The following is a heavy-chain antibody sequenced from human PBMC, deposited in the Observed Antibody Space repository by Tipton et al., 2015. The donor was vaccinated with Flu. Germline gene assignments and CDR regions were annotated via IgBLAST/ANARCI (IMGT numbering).Heavy chain of an antibody. V-gene: IGHV4-38-2*02. J-gene: IGHJ4*02. D-gene: IGHD2-2*01. CDR3: ARDPSLGMPEYFDS. Sequence: TLSLTCTVSGDSMRRDYFWGWIRQAPGKGLEWIGNIHYSGSPHYNPSLKSRVTISVDTSRKQFSLQLRSVTAADTAVYYCARDPSLGMPEYFDSWGQGTMVTASS. CDR2: IHYSGSP. CDR1: GDSMRRDYF.